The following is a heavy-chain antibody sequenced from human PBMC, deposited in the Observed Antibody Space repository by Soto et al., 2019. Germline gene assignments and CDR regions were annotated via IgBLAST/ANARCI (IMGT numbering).Heavy chain of an antibody. Sequence: GASVKVSCKSSGYTFTSYARHWVRQAPGQRLEWMGWINAGNGNTKYSQKFQGRVTITRDTSASTAYMELSSLRSEDTAVYYCARDASVKQWLVSYFDYWGQGTLVTISS. CDR3: ARDASVKQWLVSYFDY. CDR1: GYTFTSYA. V-gene: IGHV1-3*01. J-gene: IGHJ4*02. D-gene: IGHD6-19*01. CDR2: INAGNGNT.